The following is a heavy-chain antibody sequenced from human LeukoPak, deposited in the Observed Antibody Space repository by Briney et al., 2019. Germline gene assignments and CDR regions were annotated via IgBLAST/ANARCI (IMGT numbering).Heavy chain of an antibody. CDR1: GFTFSSYW. V-gene: IGHV3-7*03. J-gene: IGHJ6*03. Sequence: QSGGSLRLSCAASGFTFSSYWMSWVRQAPGKGLEWVANIKQDGSEKYYVDSVKGRFTISRDNAKNSLYLQMNSLRAEDTAVYYCARDTSLITMVRGVIITSYMDVWGKGTTVTISS. CDR3: ARDTSLITMVRGVIITSYMDV. D-gene: IGHD3-10*01. CDR2: IKQDGSEK.